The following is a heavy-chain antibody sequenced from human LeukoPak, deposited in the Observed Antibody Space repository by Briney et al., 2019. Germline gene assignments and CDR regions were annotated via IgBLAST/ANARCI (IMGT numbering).Heavy chain of an antibody. V-gene: IGHV3-66*01. D-gene: IGHD3-16*01. J-gene: IGHJ3*01. CDR1: GFTFSSYA. CDR2: TYSGGST. Sequence: GGSLRLSCAASGFTFSSYAMSWVRQAPGKGLEWVSFTYSGGSTYFADSVKGRFTISRDNSKNTLYLQMNSLRAEDTAVYYCARVGAVGGVFRAFDLWGQGTMVTVSS. CDR3: ARVGAVGGVFRAFDL.